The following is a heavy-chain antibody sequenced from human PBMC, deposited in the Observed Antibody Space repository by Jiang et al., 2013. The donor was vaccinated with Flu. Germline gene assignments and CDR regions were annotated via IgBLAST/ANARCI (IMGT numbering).Heavy chain of an antibody. CDR1: GGSFSGYY. D-gene: IGHD6-13*01. V-gene: IGHV4-34*01. CDR3: ARGRVRGYSSSPLGY. J-gene: IGHJ4*02. Sequence: LLKPSETLSLTCAVYGGSFSGYYWSWIRQPPGKGLEWIGEINHSGSTNYNPSLKSRVTISVDTSKNQFSLKLSSVTAADTAVYYCARGRVRGYSSSPLGYWGQGTLVTVSS. CDR2: INHSGST.